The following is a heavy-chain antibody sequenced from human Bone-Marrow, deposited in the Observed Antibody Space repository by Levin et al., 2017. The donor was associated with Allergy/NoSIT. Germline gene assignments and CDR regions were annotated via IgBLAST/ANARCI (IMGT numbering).Heavy chain of an antibody. CDR1: GFTFSTYS. CDR3: ARDRRPVAGNALDY. D-gene: IGHD6-19*01. Sequence: GGSLRLSCAASGFTFSTYSMNWVRQAPGKGLEWVSSISSRSNYRYYADSVKGRFTISRDNAENSLFLQMNSLRVEDTAIYYCARDRRPVAGNALDYWGQGPLVTVSS. CDR2: ISSRSNYR. J-gene: IGHJ4*02. V-gene: IGHV3-21*01.